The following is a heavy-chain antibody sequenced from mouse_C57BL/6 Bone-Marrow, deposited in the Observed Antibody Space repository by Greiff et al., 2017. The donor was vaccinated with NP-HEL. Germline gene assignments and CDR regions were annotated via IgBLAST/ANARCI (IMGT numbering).Heavy chain of an antibody. V-gene: IGHV1-54*01. CDR3: ARARDYYYGTFDY. CDR1: GYAFTNYL. CDR2: INPGSGGT. Sequence: QVQLKESGAELVRPGTSVKVSCKASGYAFTNYLIEWVKQRPGQGLEWIGVINPGSGGTNYNEKFKGKATLTADKSSSTAYMQLSSLTSEDSAVYFCARARDYYYGTFDYWGQGTTLTVSS. D-gene: IGHD1-1*01. J-gene: IGHJ2*01.